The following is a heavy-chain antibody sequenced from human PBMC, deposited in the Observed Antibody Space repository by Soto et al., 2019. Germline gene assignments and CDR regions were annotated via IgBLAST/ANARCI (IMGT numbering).Heavy chain of an antibody. CDR3: ARGGGCSGGNCYSTDY. V-gene: IGHV4-34*01. Sequence: PSETLSLTCAVYSGSFTGYCWSWIRQPPGKGLEWIGEINHRGSTNYNPSLKSRVTISVDTSKNQVSLKLNSVTAADTAVYYCARGGGCSGGNCYSTDYWGQGTRATVSS. D-gene: IGHD2-15*01. J-gene: IGHJ4*02. CDR1: SGSFTGYC. CDR2: INHRGST.